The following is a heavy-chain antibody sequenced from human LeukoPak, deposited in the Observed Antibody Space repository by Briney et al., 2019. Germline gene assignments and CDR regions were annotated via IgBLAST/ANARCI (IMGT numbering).Heavy chain of an antibody. V-gene: IGHV3-15*01. D-gene: IGHD1-26*01. Sequence: PGGSLRLSCAASGFTFSNAWMSWVRQAPGKGLEWVGRIKSKTDGGTTDYAAPVKGRFTISRDDSKNTLYLQMNSLKTEDTAVYYCTTDPVGATRFSPPLGFDAFDIWGQGTMVTVSS. CDR1: GFTFSNAW. CDR3: TTDPVGATRFSPPLGFDAFDI. J-gene: IGHJ3*02. CDR2: IKSKTDGGTT.